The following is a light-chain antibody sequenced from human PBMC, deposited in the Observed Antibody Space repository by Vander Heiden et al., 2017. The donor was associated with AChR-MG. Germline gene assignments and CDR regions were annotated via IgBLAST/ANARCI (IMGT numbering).Light chain of an antibody. J-gene: IGKJ1*01. V-gene: IGKV3-15*01. CDR3: QQDNNWPRT. CDR2: GAS. CDR1: QSVSSN. Sequence: EMLMTQSPATLSVSPGERATLSCRASQSVSSNLAWYQQKPGQAPRLLIYGASTRATGIPARFSGNGSGTEFTLTISSLQSEDIAVYYCQQDNNWPRTFGQGTKVEIK.